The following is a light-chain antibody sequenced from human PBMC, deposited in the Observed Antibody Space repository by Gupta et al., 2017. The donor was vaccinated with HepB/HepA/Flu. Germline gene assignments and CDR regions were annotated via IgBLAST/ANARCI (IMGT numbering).Light chain of an antibody. CDR3: CSYAGSYTFV. V-gene: IGLV2-11*01. CDR1: SSDVGDYDY. J-gene: IGLJ1*01. CDR2: SLN. Sequence: QSPLTQPPSVSGSPGPSVTISCTGTSSDVGDYDYDSWYQQPPDKAPKVVIFSLNKRASGVTDRFSASEAGTTASLTISGLQTEDEADYYCCSYAGSYTFVCGTGTKVTVL.